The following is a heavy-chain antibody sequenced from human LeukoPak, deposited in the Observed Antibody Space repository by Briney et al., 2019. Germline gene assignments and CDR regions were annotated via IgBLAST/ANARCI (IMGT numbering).Heavy chain of an antibody. D-gene: IGHD3-22*01. Sequence: SETLSLTCTVSGGSISSSSYYWGWIRQPPGKGLEWIGSIYYSGSTYYNPSLKSRVTISVDTSKNQFSLKLSSVTAADTAVYFCARPYDSSGYYSSFDYWGQGTLVTVSS. CDR1: GGSISSSSYY. J-gene: IGHJ4*02. V-gene: IGHV4-39*01. CDR2: IYYSGST. CDR3: ARPYDSSGYYSSFDY.